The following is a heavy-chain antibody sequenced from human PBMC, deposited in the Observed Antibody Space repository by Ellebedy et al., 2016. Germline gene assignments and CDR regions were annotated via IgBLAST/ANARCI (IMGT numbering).Heavy chain of an antibody. J-gene: IGHJ6*03. Sequence: ASVKVSCKASGYTFTSYGISWVRQAPGQGLEWMGWISAYNGNTNYAQKLQGRVTMTTDTPTSTAYMELRSLRSDDTAVYYCARARCGSGGSCYSAGYMDVWGKGTTVTVSS. CDR2: ISAYNGNT. CDR1: GYTFTSYG. D-gene: IGHD2-15*01. V-gene: IGHV1-18*01. CDR3: ARARCGSGGSCYSAGYMDV.